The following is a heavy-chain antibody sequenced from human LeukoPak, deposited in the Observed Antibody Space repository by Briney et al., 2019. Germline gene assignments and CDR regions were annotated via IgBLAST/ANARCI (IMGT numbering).Heavy chain of an antibody. V-gene: IGHV3-30*02. CDR3: AREYYDFWSGSNIALDY. J-gene: IGHJ4*02. CDR1: GFTFSSYG. D-gene: IGHD3-3*01. CDR2: IRYDGSNK. Sequence: GGSLRLSCAASGFTFSSYGMHWVRQAPGKGLEWVAFIRYDGSNKYYADSVKGRFTISRDNSKNTLYLQMNSLRAEDTAVYYCAREYYDFWSGSNIALDYWGQGTLVTVSS.